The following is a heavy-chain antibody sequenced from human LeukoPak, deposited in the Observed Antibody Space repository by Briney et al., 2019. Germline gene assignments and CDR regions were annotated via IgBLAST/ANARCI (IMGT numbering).Heavy chain of an antibody. Sequence: GASVKVSCKTSGGTFNTYAVSWVRQAPGQGLEWMGRIIPVFGAADYAQKFQGRVTITADRSTSTTYMDLSSLTSEDTAFDYCAGNHEDSGDPRGLLFFRHWGQGTLVTVSS. D-gene: IGHD4-17*01. CDR3: AGNHEDSGDPRGLLFFRH. CDR1: GGTFNTYA. J-gene: IGHJ1*01. V-gene: IGHV1-69*06. CDR2: IIPVFGAA.